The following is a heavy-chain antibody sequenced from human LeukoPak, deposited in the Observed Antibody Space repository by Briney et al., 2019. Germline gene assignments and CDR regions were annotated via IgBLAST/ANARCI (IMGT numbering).Heavy chain of an antibody. V-gene: IGHV3-11*04. Sequence: GGSLRLSCTASGFTFSDYYMSWIRQAPGKGLEWISYISTRGSTIYYADSVKGRFTISRDNSKNTLYLQMNSLRAEDTAVYYCARNYDFWITREDYFDYWGQGTPVTVSS. CDR2: ISTRGSTI. D-gene: IGHD3-3*01. J-gene: IGHJ4*02. CDR1: GFTFSDYY. CDR3: ARNYDFWITREDYFDY.